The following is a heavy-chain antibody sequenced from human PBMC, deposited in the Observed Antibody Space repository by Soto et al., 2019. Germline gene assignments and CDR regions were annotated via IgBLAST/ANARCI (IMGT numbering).Heavy chain of an antibody. D-gene: IGHD3-3*01. CDR3: ARARGLDFWSGYPYYYYYGMDV. V-gene: IGHV4-31*03. J-gene: IGHJ6*02. CDR2: IYYSGST. Sequence: TLSLTCTVSGGSISSGGYYWSWIRQHPGKGLEWIGYIYYSGSTYYNPSLKSRVTISVDTSKNQFSLKLSSVTAADTAVYYCARARGLDFWSGYPYYYYYGMDVWGQGTTVPV. CDR1: GGSISSGGYY.